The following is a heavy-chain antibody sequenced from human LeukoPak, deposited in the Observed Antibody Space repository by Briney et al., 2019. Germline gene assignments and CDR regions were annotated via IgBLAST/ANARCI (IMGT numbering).Heavy chain of an antibody. CDR1: GYTFTSYD. V-gene: IGHV1-8*01. CDR2: MNPNSGNT. J-gene: IGHJ4*02. Sequence: ASVKVSCEASGYTFTSYDINWVRQATGQGLEWMGWMNPNSGNTGYAQKFQGRVTMTRNTSISTAYMELSSLRSEDTAVYYCARVSYGSGSQFVDYWGQGTLVTVSS. CDR3: ARVSYGSGSQFVDY. D-gene: IGHD3-10*01.